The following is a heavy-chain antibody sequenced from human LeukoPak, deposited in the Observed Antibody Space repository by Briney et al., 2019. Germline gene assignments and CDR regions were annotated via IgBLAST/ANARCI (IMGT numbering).Heavy chain of an antibody. CDR2: INHSGST. V-gene: IGHV4-34*01. CDR3: ARGRNIVVVPAAPDDAFDI. Sequence: SETLSLTCAVYGGSFSGYYWSWIRQPPGKGLEWIGEINHSGSTNYNPSLKSRVTISVDTSKNQFSLKLSSVTAADSAVYYCARGRNIVVVPAAPDDAFDIWGQGTMVTVSS. J-gene: IGHJ3*02. CDR1: GGSFSGYY. D-gene: IGHD2-2*01.